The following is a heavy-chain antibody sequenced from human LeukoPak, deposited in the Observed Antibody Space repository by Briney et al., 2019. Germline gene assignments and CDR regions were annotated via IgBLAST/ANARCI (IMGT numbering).Heavy chain of an antibody. D-gene: IGHD2-21*02. CDR3: TRGVHVEVVTAPFEY. CDR2: IGAGGTFT. V-gene: IGHV3-23*01. CDR1: GFTFSSYA. Sequence: GGSLRLSCTASGFTFSSYAMNWVRQAPGKGLEWVSGIGAGGTFTYYADSVKGRFTISRDNSRNTLYLQMNSLRAEDTAVYYCTRGVHVEVVTAPFEYWGRGTLVTVSS. J-gene: IGHJ4*02.